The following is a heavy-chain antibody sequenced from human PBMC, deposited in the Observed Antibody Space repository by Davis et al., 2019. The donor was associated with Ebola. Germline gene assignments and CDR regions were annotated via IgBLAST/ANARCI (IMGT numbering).Heavy chain of an antibody. D-gene: IGHD1-26*01. V-gene: IGHV3-33*01. CDR1: GFTFSSYG. Sequence: PGGSLRPSCAASGFTFSSYGTHWVRQAPGKGLEWVAVIWYDGSNKYYAGSAKGRFTISRDNSKNTLYLQMNSLRAEDTAVYYCARERAIVYFDYWGQGTLVTVSS. J-gene: IGHJ4*02. CDR3: ARERAIVYFDY. CDR2: IWYDGSNK.